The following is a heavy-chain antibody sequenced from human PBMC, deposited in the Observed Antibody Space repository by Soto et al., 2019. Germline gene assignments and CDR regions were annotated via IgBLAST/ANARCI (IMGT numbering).Heavy chain of an antibody. CDR2: ISSNGGST. CDR1: GFTFSSYA. CDR3: ARGSRSDCCGY. V-gene: IGHV3-64*01. Sequence: GGSLRLSCAASGFTFSSYAMHWVRQAPGKGLEYVSAISSNGGSTYYANSVKGRFTISRDNSKNTLYLQMGSLRAEDMAVYYCARGSRSDCCGYWGQGTLVTVSS. J-gene: IGHJ4*02. D-gene: IGHD2-21*02.